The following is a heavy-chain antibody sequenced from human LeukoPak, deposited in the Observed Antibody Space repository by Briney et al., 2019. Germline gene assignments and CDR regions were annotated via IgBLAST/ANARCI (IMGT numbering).Heavy chain of an antibody. Sequence: GGSLRLSCAASGFTFRTYGMTWVRQAPGKGLEWVSYISGSSGSMYDADSVKGRFTISRDNAKNSLYLQMNSLRDEDTAFYYCARVYCTGGMCYTGPDYWGQGTLVTVSS. CDR2: ISGSSGSM. CDR3: ARVYCTGGMCYTGPDY. V-gene: IGHV3-48*02. D-gene: IGHD2-8*02. CDR1: GFTFRTYG. J-gene: IGHJ4*02.